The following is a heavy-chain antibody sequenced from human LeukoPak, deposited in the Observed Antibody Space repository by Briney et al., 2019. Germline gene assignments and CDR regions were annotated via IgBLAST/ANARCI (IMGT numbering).Heavy chain of an antibody. D-gene: IGHD3-22*01. Sequence: GGSLRLSCAASGSYWMHWVRQAPGKGLVWVSHINSDGSWTSYADSVKGRFTISKDNAKNTVYLQMNNLRAEDTAAYYCVSFYETYWGRGTLVTVSS. CDR3: VSFYETY. V-gene: IGHV3-74*01. CDR2: INSDGSWT. J-gene: IGHJ4*02. CDR1: GSYW.